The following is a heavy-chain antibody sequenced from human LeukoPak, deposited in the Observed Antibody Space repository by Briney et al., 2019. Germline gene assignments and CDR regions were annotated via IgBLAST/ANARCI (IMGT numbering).Heavy chain of an antibody. D-gene: IGHD2-2*02. Sequence: SQTLSLTCTVSGGSISSGGYYWSWTRQPPGTGLEWIGYIYHSGSTYYNPSLKSRVTISVDRSKNQFSLKLSSVTAADTAVYYCARDLGYCSSTSCYNHYYMDVWGKGTTVTVSS. CDR1: GGSISSGGYY. CDR3: ARDLGYCSSTSCYNHYYMDV. J-gene: IGHJ6*03. CDR2: IYHSGST. V-gene: IGHV4-30-2*01.